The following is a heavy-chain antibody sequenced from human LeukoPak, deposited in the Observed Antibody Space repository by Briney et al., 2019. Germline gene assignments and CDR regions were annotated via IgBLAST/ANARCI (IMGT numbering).Heavy chain of an antibody. CDR1: GFTFSTYA. CDR2: ISGSGGGT. V-gene: IGHV3-23*01. CDR3: AKNRGAGSHYYYHMHV. D-gene: IGHD1-26*01. Sequence: GGSLRLSCAASGFTFSTYAMSRVRQAAGKGLEWVSLISGSGGGTYYADSVKGRFTISRDNSKNTLYLQLNSLRVEDTAVYYCAKNRGAGSHYYYHMHVWGKGTTVTVSS. J-gene: IGHJ6*03.